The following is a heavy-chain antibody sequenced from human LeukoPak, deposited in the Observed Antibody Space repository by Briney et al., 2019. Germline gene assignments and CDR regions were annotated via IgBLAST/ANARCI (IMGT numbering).Heavy chain of an antibody. CDR2: IYYSGST. J-gene: IGHJ4*02. CDR3: AGERRSIVVAGFDY. V-gene: IGHV4-61*01. D-gene: IGHD2-15*01. Sequence: SGTLSLTCTVSGASVSSGSYYWSWLRQPPGKGLEWIGYIYYSGSTNYNPSLKSRVTISVDTSKNQFSLKLSSVTAADTAVYYCAGERRSIVVAGFDYWGQGTLVTVSS. CDR1: GASVSSGSYY.